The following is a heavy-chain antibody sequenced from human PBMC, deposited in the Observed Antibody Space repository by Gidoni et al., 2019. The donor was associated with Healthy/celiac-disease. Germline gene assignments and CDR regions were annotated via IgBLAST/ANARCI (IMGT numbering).Heavy chain of an antibody. CDR3: AKQEIAAFDY. CDR2: ISGSGGST. D-gene: IGHD6-13*01. V-gene: IGHV3-23*01. J-gene: IGHJ4*02. CDR1: GFTFSSYA. Sequence: EVQLLESGGGLVQPGGSLRLSWAASGFTFSSYAMSWVRQAQGKGLEWVSAISGSGGSTYYADSVKGRFTISRDSSKNTVYLQMNSLRAEDTAVYYCAKQEIAAFDYWGQGTLVTVSS.